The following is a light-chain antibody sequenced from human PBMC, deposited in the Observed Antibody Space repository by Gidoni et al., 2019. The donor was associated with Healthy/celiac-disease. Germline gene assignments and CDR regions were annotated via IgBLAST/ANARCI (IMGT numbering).Light chain of an antibody. CDR2: EVS. V-gene: IGLV2-14*01. J-gene: IGLJ2*01. CDR1: SSDVGGCNY. Sequence: QSALTQPASGSGSPGQSITISCTGTSSDVGGCNYVSWYQQHPGKAPKLMIYEVSNRPSWVSNRFSGSKSGNTASLTISGLQADDEADYYCISYTSSSTVVFGGGTKLTVL. CDR3: ISYTSSSTVV.